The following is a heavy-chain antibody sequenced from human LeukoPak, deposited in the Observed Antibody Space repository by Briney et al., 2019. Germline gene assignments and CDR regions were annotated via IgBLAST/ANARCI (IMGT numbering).Heavy chain of an antibody. CDR3: ARVGYCSSTSCYDY. J-gene: IGHJ4*02. V-gene: IGHV4-59*01. Sequence: SETLSLTCTVSGGSISSYYWSWIRQPPGKGLEWIGYIYYSGSTNYNPSLKSRVTISVDTSKNQFPLKLSSVTAADTAVYYCARVGYCSSTSCYDYWAREPWSPSPQ. CDR1: GGSISSYY. D-gene: IGHD2-2*01. CDR2: IYYSGST.